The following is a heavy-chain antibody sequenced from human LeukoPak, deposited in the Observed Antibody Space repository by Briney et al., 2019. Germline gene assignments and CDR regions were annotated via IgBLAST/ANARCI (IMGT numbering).Heavy chain of an antibody. CDR1: GFTFSIYA. J-gene: IGHJ5*02. Sequence: GWSLILSCAGSGFTFSIYAMGWVRQAAGKGLEWVSAISGSGGRTYYADSVKGRFTISSDNSNNTLYLQMNSLRAEDTAVYYCAKATRGRCSSTSCYSVNHWGQGTLVTVSS. D-gene: IGHD2-2*02. CDR3: AKATRGRCSSTSCYSVNH. V-gene: IGHV3-23*01. CDR2: ISGSGGRT.